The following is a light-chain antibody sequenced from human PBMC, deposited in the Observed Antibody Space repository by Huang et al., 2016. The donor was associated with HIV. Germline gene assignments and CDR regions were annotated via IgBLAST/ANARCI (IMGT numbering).Light chain of an antibody. Sequence: DIQMTQSPSSLSACVGDRVAITCRAGQGISNSLAWYQQKPGKAPKLLLYAASKLGGGVTSRFSGSGSGAVYTLTISSLQPEDVAVYHCQQYHGVPWTFGQGTKVEVK. V-gene: IGKV1-NL1*01. CDR2: AAS. CDR1: QGISNS. J-gene: IGKJ1*01. CDR3: QQYHGVPWT.